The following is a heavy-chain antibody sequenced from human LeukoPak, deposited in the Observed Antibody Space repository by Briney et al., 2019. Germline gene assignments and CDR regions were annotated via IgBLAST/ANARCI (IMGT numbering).Heavy chain of an antibody. CDR2: ISGSGGST. D-gene: IGHD3-10*01. CDR3: AKAPYYYSVYSFDY. CDR1: GFTFSSYA. Sequence: GGSLRLSCAASGFTFSSYAMSWVRQDPEKGLEWVSAISGSGGSTYYADSVKGRFTISRDNSKNTLYLHMNSLRAEDTAVYYCAKAPYYYSVYSFDYWGQGTLVTVSS. V-gene: IGHV3-23*01. J-gene: IGHJ4*02.